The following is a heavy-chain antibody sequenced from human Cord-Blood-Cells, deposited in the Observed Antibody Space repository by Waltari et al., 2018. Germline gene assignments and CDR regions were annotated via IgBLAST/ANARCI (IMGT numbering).Heavy chain of an antibody. D-gene: IGHD6-6*01. J-gene: IGHJ4*02. CDR2: ISAYNGNT. Sequence: QVQLVQSGAEVKKPGASVKVSCKASGYTFTSSGISWVRQAPGQGLGCVRWISAYNGNTNYAQKHQGRVTITTDTSTSTADMGLRSLGADDTAVYYCARRGYQRSSSFDYWGQGTLVTVSS. CDR1: GYTFTSSG. CDR3: ARRGYQRSSSFDY. V-gene: IGHV1-18*01.